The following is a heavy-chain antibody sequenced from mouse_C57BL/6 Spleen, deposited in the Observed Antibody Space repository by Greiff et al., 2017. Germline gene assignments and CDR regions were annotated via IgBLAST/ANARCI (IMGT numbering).Heavy chain of an antibody. CDR2: INPNNGGT. V-gene: IGHV1-26*01. CDR3: AREGYGSSLMDY. D-gene: IGHD1-1*01. CDR1: GYTFTDYY. Sequence: EVQLQQSGPELVKPGASVKISCKASGYTFTDYYMNWVKQSHGKSLEWIGDINPNNGGTSYNQKFKGKATLTVDKSSSTAYMELRSLTSEDSAVYYCAREGYGSSLMDYWGQGTSVTVSS. J-gene: IGHJ4*01.